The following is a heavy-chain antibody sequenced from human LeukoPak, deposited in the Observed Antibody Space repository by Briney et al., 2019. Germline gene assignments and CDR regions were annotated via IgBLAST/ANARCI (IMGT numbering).Heavy chain of an antibody. V-gene: IGHV4-34*01. CDR1: GGSFSGYY. D-gene: IGHD2-2*01. J-gene: IGHJ5*02. CDR2: INHSGST. Sequence: SETLSLTCAVYGGSFSGYYWSWIRQPPGKGLEWIGEINHSGSTNYNPSLKSRVTISVDTSKNQFSLKLSSVTAAGTAVYYCARDSTSCNWFDPWGQGTLVTVSS. CDR3: ARDSTSCNWFDP.